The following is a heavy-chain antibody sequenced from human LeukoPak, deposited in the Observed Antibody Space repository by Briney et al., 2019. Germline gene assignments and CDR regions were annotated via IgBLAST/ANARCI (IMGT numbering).Heavy chain of an antibody. Sequence: GGSLRLSCAASGFTFSSYGMHWVRQAPGKGLEWVAVIWYDGSNKYYADSVKGRFTISRDNSKNTLYLQMNSLRAEDTAVYYRARGAGLDAFDIWGQGTMVTVSS. CDR3: ARGAGLDAFDI. CDR1: GFTFSSYG. CDR2: IWYDGSNK. J-gene: IGHJ3*02. V-gene: IGHV3-33*01.